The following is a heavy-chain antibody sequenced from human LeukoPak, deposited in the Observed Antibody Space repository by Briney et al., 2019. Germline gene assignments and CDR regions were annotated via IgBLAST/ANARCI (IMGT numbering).Heavy chain of an antibody. Sequence: PGGSLRLPCAACGLTFRNAWMSWVRQAPGKGREGVSAISGSGGSTYYADSVKGRFTTAKNNSQNTLYLQMNSLRAEHTAVYYCAKDDAITMLVVVGIDCWGQGTLVTVSS. D-gene: IGHD3-22*01. V-gene: IGHV3-23*01. CDR1: GLTFRNAW. CDR3: AKDDAITMLVVVGIDC. J-gene: IGHJ4*02. CDR2: ISGSGGST.